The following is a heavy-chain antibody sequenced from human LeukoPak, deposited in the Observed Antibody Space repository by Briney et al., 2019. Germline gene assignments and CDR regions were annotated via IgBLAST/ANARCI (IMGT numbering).Heavy chain of an antibody. CDR2: IYAGDSGT. CDR3: TRHIAAAGPDY. Sequence: GESLKISCRGSGYSFTSHWIGWVRQMPGKGLEWMAIIYAGDSGTRISPSFQGQVTISADKSISTAYLQWSSLKASDTAIYYCTRHIAAAGPDYWSQGTLVTVSS. V-gene: IGHV5-51*01. D-gene: IGHD6-13*01. J-gene: IGHJ4*02. CDR1: GYSFTSHW.